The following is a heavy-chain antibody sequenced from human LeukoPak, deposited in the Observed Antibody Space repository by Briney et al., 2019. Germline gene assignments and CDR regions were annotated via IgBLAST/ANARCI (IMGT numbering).Heavy chain of an antibody. V-gene: IGHV3-33*08. CDR2: IWYDGSNK. CDR1: GFTFSGYW. D-gene: IGHD2-15*01. Sequence: AGGSLRLSCAASGFTFSGYWMGWVRQAPGKGLEWVAVIWYDGSNKYYTDSVKGRFTISRDNSKNTLYLQMNSLRAEDTAVYYCARGQYSPDYWGQGTLVTVSS. J-gene: IGHJ4*02. CDR3: ARGQYSPDY.